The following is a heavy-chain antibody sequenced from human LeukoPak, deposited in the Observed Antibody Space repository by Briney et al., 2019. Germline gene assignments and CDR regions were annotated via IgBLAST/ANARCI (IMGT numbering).Heavy chain of an antibody. D-gene: IGHD6-13*01. CDR2: IKQDGSEK. V-gene: IGHV3-7*01. J-gene: IGHJ4*02. CDR3: AREAAAGTRDY. Sequence: GGSLRLSCAASGFTFSSYWMSWVRQAPGKGLGWVANIKQDGSEKYYVDSVKGRFTISRDNAKNSLYLQMNSLRAEDTAVYYCAREAAAGTRDYWGQGTLVTVSS. CDR1: GFTFSSYW.